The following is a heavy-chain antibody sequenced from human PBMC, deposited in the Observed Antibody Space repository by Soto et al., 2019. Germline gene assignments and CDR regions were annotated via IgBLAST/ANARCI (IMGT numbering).Heavy chain of an antibody. CDR3: AKALLVYCSSPSCSSYYGMDV. Sequence: GISVEVCRRASGVAFGSCAMCWVRQANRPGLEWMGGIIPIFGTANYAQKFQGRVTITADESTSTAYMGVSSLRSEDTAVYYCAKALLVYCSSPSCSSYYGMDVPGQGPMV. CDR1: GVAFGSCA. D-gene: IGHD2-2*01. V-gene: IGHV1-69*01. J-gene: IGHJ6*01. CDR2: IIPIFGTA.